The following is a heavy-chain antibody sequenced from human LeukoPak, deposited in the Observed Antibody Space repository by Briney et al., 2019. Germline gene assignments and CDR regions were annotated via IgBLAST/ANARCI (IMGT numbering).Heavy chain of an antibody. D-gene: IGHD6-13*01. Sequence: KPSETLSLTCTVSGYSVSSGYYWSWIRQPPGKGLAWIGYIYYSGSTNYNPSLKSRVTISVDTSKNQFSLKLSSVTAADTAVYYCAVSGSSWDPYNWFDPWGQGTLVTVSS. V-gene: IGHV4-61*01. CDR1: GYSVSSGYY. CDR3: AVSGSSWDPYNWFDP. CDR2: IYYSGST. J-gene: IGHJ5*02.